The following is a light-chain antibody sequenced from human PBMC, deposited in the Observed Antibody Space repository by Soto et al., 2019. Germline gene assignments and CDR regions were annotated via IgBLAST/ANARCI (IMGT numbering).Light chain of an antibody. CDR2: AAS. Sequence: VVMTQSPATLSVSPGERASLSCRASQTVLTNLAWYQQKPGQAPRLLIYAASATATGIPARFSGSGSGTDFTFTISSLQPEDIATYYCQHYDNLPLTFGGGTKVDIK. V-gene: IGKV3-15*01. CDR3: QHYDNLPLT. CDR1: QTVLTN. J-gene: IGKJ4*01.